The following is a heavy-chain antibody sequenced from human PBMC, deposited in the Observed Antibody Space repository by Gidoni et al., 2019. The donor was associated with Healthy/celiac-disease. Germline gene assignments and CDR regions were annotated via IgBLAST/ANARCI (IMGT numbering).Heavy chain of an antibody. CDR3: ARNYYDSQRAFDI. J-gene: IGHJ3*02. Sequence: QVQLVQSGAEVKKPGASVKVSCKASGYTFTSYYMPWVRQAPGQGLEWLGIINPSGGSTSYAQKFQGRVTMTRDTSTSTVYMELSSLRSEDTAVYYCARNYYDSQRAFDIWGQGTMVTVSS. D-gene: IGHD3-22*01. CDR1: GYTFTSYY. CDR2: INPSGGST. V-gene: IGHV1-46*01.